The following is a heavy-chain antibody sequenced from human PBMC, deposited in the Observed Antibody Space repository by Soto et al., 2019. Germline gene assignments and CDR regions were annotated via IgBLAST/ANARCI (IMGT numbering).Heavy chain of an antibody. V-gene: IGHV1-69*01. D-gene: IGHD2-2*02. CDR3: AREGYCSSTSCYTAGFY. J-gene: IGHJ4*02. Sequence: QVQLVQSGAEVKKPGSSVKVSCKASGGTFSSYAISWVRQAPGQGLEWMGGIIPIFGTANYAQKFQGRVTITADESTNTAYMELSSLRSEDTAVYYCAREGYCSSTSCYTAGFYWGQGTLVTVSS. CDR1: GGTFSSYA. CDR2: IIPIFGTA.